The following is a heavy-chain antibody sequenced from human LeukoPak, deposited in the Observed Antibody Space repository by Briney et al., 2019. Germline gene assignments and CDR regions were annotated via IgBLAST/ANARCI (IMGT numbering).Heavy chain of an antibody. Sequence: GGSLRLSCAASGLSFSAYAMNWVRQVPGKGLEWVSGISGSGSAIYYADSVKGRFTISRDNAKNSLYLQMNSLRAEDTAVYYCARGLGSGWYPNYWGQGTLVTVSS. D-gene: IGHD6-19*01. CDR3: ARGLGSGWYPNY. CDR2: ISGSGSAI. V-gene: IGHV3-21*01. J-gene: IGHJ4*02. CDR1: GLSFSAYA.